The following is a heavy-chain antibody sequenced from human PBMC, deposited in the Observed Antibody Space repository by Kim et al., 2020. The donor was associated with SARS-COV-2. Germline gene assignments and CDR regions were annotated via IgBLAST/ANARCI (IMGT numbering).Heavy chain of an antibody. D-gene: IGHD2-2*01. CDR1: GGSISSGGYY. V-gene: IGHV4-31*03. J-gene: IGHJ6*02. CDR3: ARGGGGCSSTSCYDPHYGMDV. Sequence: SETLSLTCTVSGGSISSGGYYWSWIRQHPGKGLEWIGYIYYSGSTYYNPSLKSRVTISVDTSKNQFSLKLSSVTAAYTAVYYCARGGGGCSSTSCYDPHYGMDVWGQGTTVTVSS. CDR2: IYYSGST.